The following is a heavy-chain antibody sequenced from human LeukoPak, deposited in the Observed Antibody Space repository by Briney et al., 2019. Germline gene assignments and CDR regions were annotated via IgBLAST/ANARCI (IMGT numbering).Heavy chain of an antibody. V-gene: IGHV3-21*01. J-gene: IGHJ4*02. D-gene: IGHD1-26*01. CDR1: GFTFRSYS. CDR3: ASSWETDY. CDR2: ISSSSSYI. Sequence: GGSLRLSCAASGFTFRSYSMKWVRRAPGKGLEWVSSISSSSSYIYYADSVKGRFTISRDNAKNSLYLQMNNLRAEDTAVYYCASSWETDYWGQGTLVTVSS.